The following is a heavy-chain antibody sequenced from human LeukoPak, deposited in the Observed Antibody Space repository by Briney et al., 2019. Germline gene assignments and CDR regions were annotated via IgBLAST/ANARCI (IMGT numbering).Heavy chain of an antibody. J-gene: IGHJ4*02. CDR3: ARDRGNVVVPAALDY. Sequence: GASVKVSCKASGYTFTGYYMHWVRQAPGQGLEWMGWINPNSGNTNYAQKLQGRVTMTTDTSTSTAYMELRSLRSDDTAVYYCARDRGNVVVPAALDYWGQGTLVTVSS. D-gene: IGHD2-2*01. CDR2: INPNSGNT. CDR1: GYTFTGYY. V-gene: IGHV1-18*04.